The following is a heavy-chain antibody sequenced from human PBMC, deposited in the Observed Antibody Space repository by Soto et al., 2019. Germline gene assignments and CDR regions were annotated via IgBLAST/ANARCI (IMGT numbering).Heavy chain of an antibody. CDR1: GDSINSGDYY. Sequence: PSETLSLTCTVSGDSINSGDYYWGWIGHPPVQGLQWIGYIYYIGSSYYNPSLKSRVTLSVDTSKNQFSLTVTSVTAAHTPVYYCARPIVATETLDYRAQGPLVTVSS. CDR3: ARPIVATETLDY. D-gene: IGHD5-12*01. J-gene: IGHJ4*02. V-gene: IGHV4-30-4*01. CDR2: IYYIGSS.